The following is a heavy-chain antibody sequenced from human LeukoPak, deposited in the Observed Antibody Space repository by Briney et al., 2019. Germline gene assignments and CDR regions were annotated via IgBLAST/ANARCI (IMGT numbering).Heavy chain of an antibody. D-gene: IGHD3-3*01. CDR2: ISGSGGST. Sequence: GGSLRLSCAASGFTFSSYGMHWVPQAPGKGLEWVSAISGSGGSTYYADSVKGRFTISRDNSKNTLYLQMNSLRAEDTAVYYCAKDSEASSFWSGYQGDDYWGQGTLVTVSS. CDR3: AKDSEASSFWSGYQGDDY. V-gene: IGHV3-23*01. CDR1: GFTFSSYG. J-gene: IGHJ4*02.